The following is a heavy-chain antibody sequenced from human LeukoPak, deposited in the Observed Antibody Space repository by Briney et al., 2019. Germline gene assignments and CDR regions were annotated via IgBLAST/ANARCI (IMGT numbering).Heavy chain of an antibody. CDR2: IYYSGST. CDR1: GGSISSGGYY. V-gene: IGHV4-31*03. Sequence: SQTLSLTCTVSGGSISSGGYYWSWIRQHPGKGLEWIGYIYYSGSTYYNPSLKCRVTISVDTSKTQFSLKLSSVTAADTAVYYCARGSYSSSSGVYYFDYWGQGTLVTVSS. J-gene: IGHJ4*02. D-gene: IGHD6-6*01. CDR3: ARGSYSSSSGVYYFDY.